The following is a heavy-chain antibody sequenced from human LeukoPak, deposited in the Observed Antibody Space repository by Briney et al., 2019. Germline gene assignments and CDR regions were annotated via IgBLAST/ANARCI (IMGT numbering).Heavy chain of an antibody. J-gene: IGHJ4*02. Sequence: PGGSLRLSCAASGFTFSSYAMSWVRQAPGKGLEWVSAISGSGGSTYYADSVKGRFTVSRDNAKNSLYLQMNSLRAEDTAVYYCARGGPSPAPFDYWGQGTLVTVSS. D-gene: IGHD3-10*01. CDR3: ARGGPSPAPFDY. V-gene: IGHV3-23*01. CDR1: GFTFSSYA. CDR2: ISGSGGST.